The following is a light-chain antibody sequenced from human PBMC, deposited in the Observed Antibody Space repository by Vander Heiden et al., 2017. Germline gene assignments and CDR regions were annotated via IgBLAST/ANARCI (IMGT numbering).Light chain of an antibody. Sequence: SHELTQTHSVSVSPGQTATITCSGDKLEHKYVCWYQQKAGQSPVLVIYEDDKRPSGIPERISGSNSGNTATLTISATQPMDEADYYCQIWDSSTGVAFGGGTKLTVL. CDR3: QIWDSSTGVA. CDR1: KLEHKY. V-gene: IGLV3-1*01. CDR2: EDD. J-gene: IGLJ2*01.